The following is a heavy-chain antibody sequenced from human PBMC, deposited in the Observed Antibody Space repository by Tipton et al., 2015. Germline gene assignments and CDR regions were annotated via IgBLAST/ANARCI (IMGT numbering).Heavy chain of an antibody. CDR1: GGSLSGYY. D-gene: IGHD4-23*01. V-gene: IGHV4-59*01. CDR3: ARARGRHGGLFDS. CDR2: MHYTGST. Sequence: TLSLTCTVSGGSLSGYYWNWIRQTPGKGLEWIGYMHYTGSTNYNPSLKSRVTISIDTSKNQFSLNLSSVTAADTAVYYCARARGRHGGLFDSWGQGILVTVSS. J-gene: IGHJ4*02.